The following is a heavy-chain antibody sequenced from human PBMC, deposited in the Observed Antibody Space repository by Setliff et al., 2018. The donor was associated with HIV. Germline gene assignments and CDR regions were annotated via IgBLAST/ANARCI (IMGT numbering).Heavy chain of an antibody. J-gene: IGHJ6*02. V-gene: IGHV1-46*01. D-gene: IGHD5-12*01. CDR2: INPSGGSA. CDR1: GYTFTNFY. Sequence: ASVKVSCKASGYTFTNFYMHWVRQAPGQGLEWMGMINPSGGSASYAQKFQGRVTITADTSTDTTYMELSSLRSEDTAVYYCATVGENAKYSGYDYYYYYGMDVWGQGTTVTVSS. CDR3: ATVGENAKYSGYDYYYYYGMDV.